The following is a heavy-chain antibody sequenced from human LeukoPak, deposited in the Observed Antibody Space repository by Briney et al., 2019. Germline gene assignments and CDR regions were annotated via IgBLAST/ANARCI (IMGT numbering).Heavy chain of an antibody. CDR1: GFTFGDYT. CDR2: ITGDGGTT. V-gene: IGHV3-43*02. CDR3: AKGHFGAGHC. Sequence: PGGSLRLSCAASGFTFGDYTMHWFRQPPGRGLQWVSLITGDGGTTSYAGSVKGRFTISRDNSKNSLYLHMNSLRNEDTALYYCAKGHFGAGHCWGQGTLVTVSS. J-gene: IGHJ4*02. D-gene: IGHD3-3*01.